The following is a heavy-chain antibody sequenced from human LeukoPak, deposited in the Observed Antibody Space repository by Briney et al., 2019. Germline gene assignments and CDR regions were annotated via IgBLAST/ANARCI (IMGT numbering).Heavy chain of an antibody. D-gene: IGHD3-3*01. CDR2: IYTSGST. CDR3: ARAMVGFWSGYAGDAFDI. V-gene: IGHV4-4*07. Sequence: SETLSLTCTVSGGSISSYYWSWIRQPAGKGLEWIGRIYTSGSTNYNPSLKSRVTMSVDTSKNQFSLKLSSVTAADTAVYYCARAMVGFWSGYAGDAFDIWGQGTMVTVSS. J-gene: IGHJ3*02. CDR1: GGSISSYY.